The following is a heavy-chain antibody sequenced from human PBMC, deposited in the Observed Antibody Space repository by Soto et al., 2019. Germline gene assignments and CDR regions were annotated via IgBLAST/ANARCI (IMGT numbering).Heavy chain of an antibody. CDR2: IWHDGSIK. CDR1: GVTFNSYA. D-gene: IGHD6-13*01. Sequence: GGSLRLSCTASGVTFNSYAMHWVRQAPGKGLEWVAVIWHDGSIKYYADSVKGRFTISRDNSKNTLYLQMNSLRVEGTAVYYCARAGYSTSWYYHYWGQGSLVTVSS. J-gene: IGHJ4*02. CDR3: ARAGYSTSWYYHY. V-gene: IGHV3-33*01.